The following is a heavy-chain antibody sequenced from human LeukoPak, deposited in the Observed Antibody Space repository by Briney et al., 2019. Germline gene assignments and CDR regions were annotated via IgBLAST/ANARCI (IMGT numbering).Heavy chain of an antibody. J-gene: IGHJ4*02. V-gene: IGHV3-21*01. D-gene: IGHD3-22*01. CDR1: GFTFSSYS. Sequence: GGSLRLSCAASGFTFSSYSMNWVREAPGKGLEGVSSISSSSSYIYYADSVKGRFTISRDNAKNSLYLQMNSLRAEDTAVYYCARDHYDSSGYYLYYFDYWGQGTLVTVSS. CDR3: ARDHYDSSGYYLYYFDY. CDR2: ISSSSSYI.